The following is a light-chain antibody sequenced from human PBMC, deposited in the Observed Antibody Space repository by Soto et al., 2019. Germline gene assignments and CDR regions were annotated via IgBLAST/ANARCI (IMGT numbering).Light chain of an antibody. CDR1: QSVSSSY. Sequence: EIVLTQSPGPLSLSPGERATLSCRSSQSVSSSYLAWYQQKPGQAPRLLIYGASSRATGIPDRFSGSGSGTDCTLTISRLEPEDFAVYYCQQYGSSPGTFGQGTKVDIK. CDR2: GAS. V-gene: IGKV3-20*01. CDR3: QQYGSSPGT. J-gene: IGKJ1*01.